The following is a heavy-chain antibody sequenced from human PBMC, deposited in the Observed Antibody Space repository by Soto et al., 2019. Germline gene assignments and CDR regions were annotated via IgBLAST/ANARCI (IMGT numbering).Heavy chain of an antibody. CDR3: ARDQEIRFLEWLPYYYYGMDV. D-gene: IGHD3-3*01. CDR2: ISWNSGSI. J-gene: IGHJ6*02. CDR1: GFTFDDYA. Sequence: EVQLVESGGGLVQPGRSLRLSCAASGFTFDDYAMHWVRQAPGKGLEWVSGISWNSGSIGYADSVKGRFTISRDNAKNSLYLQMNSLRAEDTAVYYCARDQEIRFLEWLPYYYYGMDVWGQGTTVTVSS. V-gene: IGHV3-9*01.